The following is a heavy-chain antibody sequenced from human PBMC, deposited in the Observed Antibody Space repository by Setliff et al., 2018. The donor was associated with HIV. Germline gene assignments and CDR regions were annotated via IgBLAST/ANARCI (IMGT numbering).Heavy chain of an antibody. CDR1: GFTFSSHA. D-gene: IGHD6-19*01. V-gene: IGHV3-30*04. Sequence: GGSLRLSCVASGFTFSSHAMHWVRQAPGKGLEWVAVISSDESNRYFADSVKGRFTISRDIPKNTLYLQMNSLRADGTAVYYCARDQTSGWYRVADYWGQGTLVTVSS. CDR2: ISSDESNR. CDR3: ARDQTSGWYRVADY. J-gene: IGHJ4*02.